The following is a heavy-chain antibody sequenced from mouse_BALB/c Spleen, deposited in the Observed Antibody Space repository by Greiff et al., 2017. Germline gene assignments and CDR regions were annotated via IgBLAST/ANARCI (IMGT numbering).Heavy chain of an antibody. CDR3: ARDDFAY. V-gene: IGHV3-6*02. J-gene: IGHJ3*01. Sequence: ESGPGLVKPSQSLSLTCSVTGYSITSGYYWNWIRQFPGNKLEWMGYISYDGSNNYNPSLKNRISITRDTSKNQFFLKLNSVTTEDTATYYCARDDFAYWGQGTLVTVSS. CDR1: GYSITSGYY. CDR2: ISYDGSN.